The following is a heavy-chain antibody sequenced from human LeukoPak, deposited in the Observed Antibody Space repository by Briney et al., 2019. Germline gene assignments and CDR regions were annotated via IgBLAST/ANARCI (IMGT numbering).Heavy chain of an antibody. CDR1: GYTFTGYY. J-gene: IGHJ4*02. Sequence: ASVKVSCKASGYTFTGYYMHWVRQAPGQGPEWMGWINPNSGGTNYAQKFQGRATMTRDTSISTAYMELSRLKSDDTAVYYCARGSSGGRPTVHWGQGTLVTVSS. V-gene: IGHV1-2*02. D-gene: IGHD2-15*01. CDR2: INPNSGGT. CDR3: ARGSSGGRPTVH.